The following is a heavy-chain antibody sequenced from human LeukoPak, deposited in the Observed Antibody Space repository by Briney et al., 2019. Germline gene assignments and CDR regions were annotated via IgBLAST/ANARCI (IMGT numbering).Heavy chain of an antibody. J-gene: IGHJ4*02. V-gene: IGHV3-23*01. D-gene: IGHD6-6*01. CDR1: GFAFSNYA. CDR3: AKEDSSSSRYYFEY. Sequence: GGSLRLSCAASGFAFSNYAMSWVRQAPGMGLEWVSSISAGGGGTYYADSVKGRFTISRDNAKNTLYLQMNSLRAEGTAIYYCAKEDSSSSRYYFEYLGQGALVTVSS. CDR2: ISAGGGGT.